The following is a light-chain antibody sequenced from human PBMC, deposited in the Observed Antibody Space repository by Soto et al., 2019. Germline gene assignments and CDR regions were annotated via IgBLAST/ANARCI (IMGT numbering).Light chain of an antibody. Sequence: EIVLTQSPGTLSLSPGERATLSCRASQSVSSTYLAWYQQKPGQAPRLLIYGASRATGIPDRFSGSGSGTDFTLIISRLEPEDFAVYYCQQYAASPWTFGQGTKVDIK. CDR1: QSVSSTY. J-gene: IGKJ1*01. CDR3: QQYAASPWT. CDR2: GAS. V-gene: IGKV3-20*01.